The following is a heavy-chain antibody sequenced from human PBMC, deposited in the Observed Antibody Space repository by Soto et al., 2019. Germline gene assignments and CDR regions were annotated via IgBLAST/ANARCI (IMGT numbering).Heavy chain of an antibody. D-gene: IGHD3-16*01. J-gene: IGHJ3*02. CDR1: GFTFSAYA. V-gene: IGHV3-23*01. CDR3: AKSRGYSLGGDAFDI. Sequence: EVQLLESGGGLVQPGGSLRLSCAASGFTFSAYALTWIRQGPGKGLEWVSSISGGGSSTYFADSVRGRFTVSRDKSSNTLYLNMNSLRVEDTAVYYCAKSRGYSLGGDAFDIWGQGTMVTVSS. CDR2: ISGGGSST.